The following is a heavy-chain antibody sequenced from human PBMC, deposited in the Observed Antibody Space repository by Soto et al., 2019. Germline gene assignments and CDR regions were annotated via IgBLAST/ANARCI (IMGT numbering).Heavy chain of an antibody. J-gene: IGHJ5*02. CDR2: IIPILGIA. CDR3: ARDPANPYCSGGSCYGMSP. V-gene: IGHV1-69*04. Sequence: ASVKVSCKASGGTFSSYTISWVRQAPGQGLEWMGRIIPILGIANYAQKFQGRVTITADKSTSTAYMELSSLRSEDTAVYYCARDPANPYCSGGSCYGMSPWGQGTLVTVSS. D-gene: IGHD2-15*01. CDR1: GGTFSSYT.